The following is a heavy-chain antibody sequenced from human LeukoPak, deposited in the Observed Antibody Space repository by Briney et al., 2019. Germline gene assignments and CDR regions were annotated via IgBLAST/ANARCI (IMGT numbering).Heavy chain of an antibody. J-gene: IGHJ4*02. CDR3: ARAAMDRGVPFDY. D-gene: IGHD3-10*01. CDR1: GFTFSSYS. V-gene: IGHV3-21*01. CDR2: ISSSSSYI. Sequence: GGSLRLSCAASGFTFSSYSMNWVRQAPGKGLEWVSSISSSSSYIYYADSVKGRFTISRDNAKNSLYLQMNSLRAEDTTVYYCARAAMDRGVPFDYWGQGTLVTVSS.